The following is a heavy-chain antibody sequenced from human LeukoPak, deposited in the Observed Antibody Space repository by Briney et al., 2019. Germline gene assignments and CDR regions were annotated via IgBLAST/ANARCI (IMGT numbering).Heavy chain of an antibody. CDR3: AREGGARTGYYYYYMDV. V-gene: IGHV1-69*05. D-gene: IGHD2-8*02. Sequence: ASVKVSCKASGGTFSSYAISWVRQAPGQGLEWMVGIIPIFGTANYAQKFQGRVTITTDESTSTAYMELSSLRSEDTAVYYCAREGGARTGYYYYYMDVWGKGTTVTVSS. CDR2: IIPIFGTA. J-gene: IGHJ6*03. CDR1: GGTFSSYA.